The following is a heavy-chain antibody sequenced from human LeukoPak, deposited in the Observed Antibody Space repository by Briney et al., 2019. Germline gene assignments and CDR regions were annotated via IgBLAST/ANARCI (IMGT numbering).Heavy chain of an antibody. CDR3: ARDRYDILTGYSPLDY. CDR2: ISSSSSYT. CDR1: GVTFSSYS. V-gene: IGHV3-21*01. J-gene: IGHJ4*02. Sequence: VGSLRLSCAASGVTFSSYSMNSGRQAPGKGLEWVSSISSSSSYTYYADSVKGRFTISRDNAKNSLYLQMNSLTAEDTAVYYCARDRYDILTGYSPLDYWGQGTLVTVSS. D-gene: IGHD3-9*01.